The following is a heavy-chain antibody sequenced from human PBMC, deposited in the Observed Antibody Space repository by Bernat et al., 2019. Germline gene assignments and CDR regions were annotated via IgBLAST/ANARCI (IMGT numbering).Heavy chain of an antibody. D-gene: IGHD2-15*01. J-gene: IGHJ4*02. CDR3: AKIPAAGPSRVDY. CDR1: GFTFSSYG. CDR2: ISYDGSNK. Sequence: QVQLVESGGGVVQPGRSLRLSCAASGFTFSSYGMHWVRQAPGKGLEWVAVISYDGSNKYYADSVKGRFTISRDNSKNTLYLQMNSLRAEDTAVYYCAKIPAAGPSRVDYWGQGTLVTVSS. V-gene: IGHV3-30*18.